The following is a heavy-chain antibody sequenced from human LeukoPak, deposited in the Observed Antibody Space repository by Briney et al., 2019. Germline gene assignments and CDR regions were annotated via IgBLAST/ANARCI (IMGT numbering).Heavy chain of an antibody. CDR1: GYSLTELA. J-gene: IGHJ4*02. V-gene: IGHV1-24*01. CDR2: FDPEDSET. Sequence: ASVKVSCKVSGYSLTELAMHWVRRAPGKGLEWMGGFDPEDSETIYAQKFQGRVTMTEDTSTDTAYMDLSSLTSEDTAVYYCALRTSPYSWGQGTLVTVSS. CDR3: ALRTSPYS.